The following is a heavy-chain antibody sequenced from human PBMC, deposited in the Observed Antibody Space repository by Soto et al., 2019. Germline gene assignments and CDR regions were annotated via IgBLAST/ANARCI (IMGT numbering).Heavy chain of an antibody. D-gene: IGHD3-10*01. CDR3: AASLETYYRGSGSYRYFDS. CDR2: IYYSGST. J-gene: IGHJ4*02. CDR1: GGSTSSYY. Sequence: QVQLQESGPGLVKPSETLSLTCTVSGGSTSSYYWSWIRQPPGKGLEWIGYIYYSGSTNYNPSLKSRVTISVDKSKNQFSLKVRSVTAADTAVYYCAASLETYYRGSGSYRYFDSWGQGTLVTVSS. V-gene: IGHV4-59*01.